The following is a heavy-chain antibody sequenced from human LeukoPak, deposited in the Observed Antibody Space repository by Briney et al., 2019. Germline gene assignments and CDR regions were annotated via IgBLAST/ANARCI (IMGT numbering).Heavy chain of an antibody. CDR2: ISSSSSNI. D-gene: IGHD3-9*01. CDR1: GFTLSSYS. Sequence: GGSLRLSCAASGFTLSSYSMNWVRQAPGKGLEWVSSISSSSSNIYYADSVKGRFTISRDNARNSLFLQMSSLRDDDTAVYYCARDSFDSGSSPSDFWGQGTLVTVSS. CDR3: ARDSFDSGSSPSDF. J-gene: IGHJ4*02. V-gene: IGHV3-21*01.